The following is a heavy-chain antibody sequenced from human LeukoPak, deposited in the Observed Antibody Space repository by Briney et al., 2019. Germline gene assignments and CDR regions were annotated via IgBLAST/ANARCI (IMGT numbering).Heavy chain of an antibody. V-gene: IGHV1-2*02. Sequence: GASVKVSCKASGYSFTDYYIHWVRQAPGQGLEWMGWINTYYGGTKYAQKFQGRVTISRDTSINIAYMELSRLRSDDTATYYCAKDSAVWGSLNYFDPWGQGTLVTVSS. CDR3: AKDSAVWGSLNYFDP. CDR2: INTYYGGT. D-gene: IGHD3-16*01. J-gene: IGHJ5*02. CDR1: GYSFTDYY.